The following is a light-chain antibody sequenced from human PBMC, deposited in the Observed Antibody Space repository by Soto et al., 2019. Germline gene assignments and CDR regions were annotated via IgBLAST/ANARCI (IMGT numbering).Light chain of an antibody. CDR2: GNN. V-gene: IGLV1-40*01. J-gene: IGLJ2*01. Sequence: QSALTQPPSVSGAPGLRVIISCTGTSSNIGADYDVHWYRQLPGTAPKLLIYGNNNRPSGVPNRFFASKSGTSASLAITGLQPDDEADYYCQSYDGSLSAVVFGGGTKLTVL. CDR3: QSYDGSLSAVV. CDR1: SSNIGADYD.